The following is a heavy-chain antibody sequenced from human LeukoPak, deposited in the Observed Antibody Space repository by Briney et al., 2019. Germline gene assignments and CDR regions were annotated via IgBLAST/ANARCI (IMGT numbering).Heavy chain of an antibody. Sequence: SETLSLTCTVSGGSISSYYWSWIRQPPGKRLEWIGYIYYSGSTNYNPSLKSRVTISVDTSKNQFSLKLSSVTAADTAVYYCAREDYYGSGSYFYWGQGTLVTVSS. V-gene: IGHV4-59*01. D-gene: IGHD3-10*01. CDR2: IYYSGST. J-gene: IGHJ4*02. CDR3: AREDYYGSGSYFY. CDR1: GGSISSYY.